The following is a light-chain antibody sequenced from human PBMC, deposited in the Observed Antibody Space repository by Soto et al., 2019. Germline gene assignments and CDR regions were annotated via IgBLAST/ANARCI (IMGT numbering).Light chain of an antibody. CDR1: QTITSY. Sequence: DIQVTQSPSSLSASVGDTVTITCRASQTITSYLNWYQQKPGKAPRLLIYAASALYTGVPSRFSGRGSGTDFRLIITNLQPDDFATYYCQQSHSTPLTFFGGTKVEVK. J-gene: IGKJ4*01. CDR2: AAS. V-gene: IGKV1-39*01. CDR3: QQSHSTPLT.